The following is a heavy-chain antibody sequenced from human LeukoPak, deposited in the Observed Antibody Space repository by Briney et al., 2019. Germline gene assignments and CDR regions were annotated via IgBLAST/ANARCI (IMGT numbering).Heavy chain of an antibody. CDR1: GGSFSDYY. J-gene: IGHJ6*03. Sequence: PSETLSLTCAVYGGSFSDYYWNWIRQPPGKGLEWVGEISHSGSATYSPSLKSRLTISVDTSKNQFSLKLSSVTAADTAVYYCARAGGFLEWLSYYYYYYYMDVWGKGTTVTVSS. V-gene: IGHV4-34*01. CDR2: ISHSGSA. CDR3: ARAGGFLEWLSYYYYYYYMDV. D-gene: IGHD3-3*01.